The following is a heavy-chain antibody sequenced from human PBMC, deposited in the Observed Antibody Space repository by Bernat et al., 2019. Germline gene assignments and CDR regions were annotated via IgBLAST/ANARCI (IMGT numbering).Heavy chain of an antibody. CDR1: GGSISSYY. J-gene: IGHJ4*02. CDR3: ARDYDSSGYWDY. D-gene: IGHD3-22*01. V-gene: IGHV4-59*01. Sequence: VQLQESGPGLVKPSETLSLTCTVSGGSISSYYWSWIRQPPGKGLEWIGYIYYSGSTNYNPSLKSRVTISVDTSKNQFSLKLSSVTAADTAVYYCARDYDSSGYWDYWGQGTLVTVSS. CDR2: IYYSGST.